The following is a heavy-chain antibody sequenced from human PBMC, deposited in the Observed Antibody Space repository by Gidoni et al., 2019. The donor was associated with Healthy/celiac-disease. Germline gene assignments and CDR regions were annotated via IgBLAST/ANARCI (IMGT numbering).Heavy chain of an antibody. V-gene: IGHV3-23*01. CDR3: AKDGVYDFWSGYRYYGMDV. CDR1: GFPFSSYA. D-gene: IGHD3-3*01. J-gene: IGHJ6*02. Sequence: EVQLLESGGGLVQPGGSLRLSCAASGFPFSSYAMRWVRQAPGKGLEWVSAISGSGGSTYYADSVKGRFTISRDNSKNTLYLQMNSLRAEDTAVYYCAKDGVYDFWSGYRYYGMDVWGQGTTVTVSS. CDR2: ISGSGGST.